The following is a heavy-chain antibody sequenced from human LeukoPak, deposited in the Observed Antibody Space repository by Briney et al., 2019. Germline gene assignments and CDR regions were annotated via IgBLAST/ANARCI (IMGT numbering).Heavy chain of an antibody. CDR2: FDPEDGET. D-gene: IGHD3-3*01. CDR1: GYTLTELS. V-gene: IGHV1-24*01. J-gene: IGHJ4*02. CDR3: ATSYDFWSGYYKFDY. Sequence: ASVKVSCKVSGYTLTELSMHWVRQAPAKGLEWMGGFDPEDGETIYAQKFQGRVAMTEDTSTDTAYMELSRLRSEDTAVYYCATSYDFWSGYYKFDYWGQGTLVTVSS.